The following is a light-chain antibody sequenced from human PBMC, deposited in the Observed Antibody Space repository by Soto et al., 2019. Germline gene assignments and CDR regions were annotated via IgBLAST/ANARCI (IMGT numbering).Light chain of an antibody. J-gene: IGKJ2*01. CDR2: GAS. Sequence: EIVMTQSPATLSVSPGERATLSCRASQSVSSNLAWYQQKPGQAPRLLIYGASTRATGIPARFSGSRSGTEFTLTISSLQSEDCAVYYCQQYNNWTYTFGQGTKLEIK. CDR1: QSVSSN. V-gene: IGKV3-15*01. CDR3: QQYNNWTYT.